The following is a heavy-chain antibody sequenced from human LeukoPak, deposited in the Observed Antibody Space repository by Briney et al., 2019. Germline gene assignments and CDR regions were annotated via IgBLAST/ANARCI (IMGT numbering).Heavy chain of an antibody. CDR1: GGSISSSSYY. CDR3: ARVLLGDDDGFDI. CDR2: IYYSGST. D-gene: IGHD1-26*01. J-gene: IGHJ3*02. V-gene: IGHV4-39*01. Sequence: SETLSLTCTVSGGSISSSSYYWGWIRQPPGKGLEWIGSIYYSGSTYYNPSLKSRVTISVDTSKNQFSLKLSSVTAADTAVYYCARVLLGDDDGFDIWGQGTMVTVSS.